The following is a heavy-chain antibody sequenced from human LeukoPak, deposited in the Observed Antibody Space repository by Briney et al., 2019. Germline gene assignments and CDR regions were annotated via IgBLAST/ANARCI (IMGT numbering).Heavy chain of an antibody. CDR2: INPNSGGT. D-gene: IGHD6-19*01. CDR3: ARGPRSSGWSSEGYFHYYYYMDV. Sequence: ASVKVSCKASGYTFTGYYMHWVRQAPGQGLEWMGWINPNSGGTNYAQKFQGRVTMTRDTSINTAYMELSSLRSDDTAVYYCARGPRSSGWSSEGYFHYYYYMDVWGKGTTVTVSS. V-gene: IGHV1-2*02. J-gene: IGHJ6*03. CDR1: GYTFTGYY.